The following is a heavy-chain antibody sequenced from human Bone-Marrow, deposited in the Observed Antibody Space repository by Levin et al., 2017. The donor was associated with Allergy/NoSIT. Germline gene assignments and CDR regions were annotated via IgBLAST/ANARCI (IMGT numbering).Heavy chain of an antibody. CDR2: INQEGSEN. D-gene: IGHD2-2*01. CDR1: GFRFITYR. CDR3: ANVRREKGRCSRVSCFYPQY. V-gene: IGHV3-7*01. Sequence: GGSLRLSCAASGFRFITYRMTWVRQTPGKGLEWVATINQEGSENYYLDSVKGRFTISRDNSKDSLFLQMNILRAEDTGVYYCANVRREKGRCSRVSCFYPQYWGQGTLVTVSS. J-gene: IGHJ4*02.